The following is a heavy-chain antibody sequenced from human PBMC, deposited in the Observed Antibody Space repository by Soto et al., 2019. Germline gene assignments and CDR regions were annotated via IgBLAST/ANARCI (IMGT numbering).Heavy chain of an antibody. CDR3: VKEGLTAIFGLVDEGVNV. J-gene: IGHJ3*01. Sequence: EVQLVESGGDLVQPGRSLRLSCAASGFPFDDYPMHWVRQAPGKGLEWVSGISWNSENIGYADSVKGRFTISRDNAKKSLYLQMSGLRAEDTALYFCVKEGLTAIFGLVDEGVNVWGRGTMVTVSS. CDR1: GFPFDDYP. CDR2: ISWNSENI. D-gene: IGHD3-3*01. V-gene: IGHV3-9*01.